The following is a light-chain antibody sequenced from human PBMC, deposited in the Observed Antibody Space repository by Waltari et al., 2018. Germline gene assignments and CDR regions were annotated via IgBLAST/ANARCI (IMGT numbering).Light chain of an antibody. CDR3: QQYHSYWT. J-gene: IGKJ1*01. Sequence: DIQMTQSPSTLSASIGDRVTITCRASQSISGWLAWYQQKPGKAPKLLIYRASTLESGVPSRFSGSVSGAEFTLTISSLQPDDFATYYCQQYHSYWTFGQGTKVEIK. CDR2: RAS. V-gene: IGKV1-5*03. CDR1: QSISGW.